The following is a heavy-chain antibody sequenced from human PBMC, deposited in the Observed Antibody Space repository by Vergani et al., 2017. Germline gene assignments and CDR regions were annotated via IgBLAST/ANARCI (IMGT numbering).Heavy chain of an antibody. J-gene: IGHJ6*03. V-gene: IGHV3-7*01. CDR1: GFTFSSYW. CDR3: ARDPKGPAAKRPHGYYYYYYMDV. Sequence: EVQLVESGGGLVQPGGSLRLSCAASGFTFSSYWMSWVRQAPGKGLEWVANIKQDGSEKYYVDSVKGRFTIARDNAKNSLYLQMNSLRAEDTAVYYCARDPKGPAAKRPHGYYYYYYMDVWGRGTTVTVSS. D-gene: IGHD2-2*01. CDR2: IKQDGSEK.